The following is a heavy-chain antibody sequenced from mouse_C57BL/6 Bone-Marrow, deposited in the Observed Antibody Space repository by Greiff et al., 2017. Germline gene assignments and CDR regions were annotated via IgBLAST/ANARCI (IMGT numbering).Heavy chain of an antibody. CDR1: GFNIKDDY. V-gene: IGHV14-4*01. Sequence: VQLKESGAELVRPGASVKLSCTASGFNIKDDYMHWVKQRPEQGLEWIGWIDPENGDTEYASKFQGKATITADTSSNTAYLQLSSLTSEDTAVYYCTTYDEDYWGQGTTLTVSS. CDR2: IDPENGDT. D-gene: IGHD2-12*01. CDR3: TTYDEDY. J-gene: IGHJ2*01.